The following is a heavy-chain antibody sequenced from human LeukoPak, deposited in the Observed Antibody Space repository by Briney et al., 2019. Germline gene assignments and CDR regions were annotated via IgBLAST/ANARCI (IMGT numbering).Heavy chain of an antibody. CDR2: ISSSSSYI. V-gene: IGHV3-21*01. J-gene: IGHJ3*02. D-gene: IGHD2-21*02. Sequence: GGSLRPSCAASGFTFSSYSMNWVRQAPGKGLEWVSSISSSSSYIYYADSVKGRFTISRDNAKNSLYLQMNSLRAEDAAVYYCARDFKVTKIVTEAFDIWGQGTMVTVSS. CDR3: ARDFKVTKIVTEAFDI. CDR1: GFTFSSYS.